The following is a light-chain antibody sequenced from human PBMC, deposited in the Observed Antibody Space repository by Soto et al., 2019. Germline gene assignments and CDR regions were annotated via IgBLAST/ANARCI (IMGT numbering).Light chain of an antibody. J-gene: IGKJ5*01. Sequence: DIQMTQSPSTLSASVGDRVTITCRASQSISSWLAWYQQKPGKAPKLLIYDASSLESGVPSRLSGSGAGTECTFLCRRLQPDDLATYYCQQYNSYPITSGQGTRLEIK. CDR2: DAS. V-gene: IGKV1-5*01. CDR1: QSISSW. CDR3: QQYNSYPIT.